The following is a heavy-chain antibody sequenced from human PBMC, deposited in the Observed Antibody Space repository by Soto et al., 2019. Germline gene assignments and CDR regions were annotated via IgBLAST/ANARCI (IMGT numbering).Heavy chain of an antibody. CDR1: GISFSSYT. CDR3: AQTQPNPYYFDY. V-gene: IGHV3-23*01. Sequence: EVQLLESGGGLVQPGGSLRLSCAASGISFSSYTMSWVRQAPGKGLEWVSGISRSGDKTDYADSVKGRFTISRDNSKKTLYLQMNSLRAEDTAVYYCAQTQPNPYYFDYWGQGTLVTVSS. J-gene: IGHJ4*02. CDR2: ISRSGDKT. D-gene: IGHD5-18*01.